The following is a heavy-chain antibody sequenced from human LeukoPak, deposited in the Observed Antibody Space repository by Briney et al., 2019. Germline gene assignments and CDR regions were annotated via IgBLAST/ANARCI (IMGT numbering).Heavy chain of an antibody. J-gene: IGHJ3*01. CDR2: INPSGDST. D-gene: IGHD6-13*01. Sequence: GASVKVSCKASGYTFSNYYMHWVRQAPRQGFEWMGIINPSGDSTNYAQKLQGRVTMTSDTSTSTVYMDLSSLTSEDTAVYYCARADQQQTFDFWGQGTMVTVSS. V-gene: IGHV1-46*01. CDR3: ARADQQQTFDF. CDR1: GYTFSNYY.